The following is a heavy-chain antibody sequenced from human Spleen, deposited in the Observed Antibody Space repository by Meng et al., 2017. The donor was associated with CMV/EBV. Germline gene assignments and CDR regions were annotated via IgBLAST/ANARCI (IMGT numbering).Heavy chain of an antibody. J-gene: IGHJ6*02. V-gene: IGHV4-59*01. CDR2: IYYSGST. D-gene: IGHD2-2*01. CDR1: GGSISSYY. Sequence: SETLSLTCTVSGGSISSYYWSWIRQPPGKGLEWIGYIYYSGSTNYNPSLKSRVTISVDTSKNQFSLKLSSVTAADTAVYYCARTPLTTSPKGGTMDVWGQGTTVTVSS. CDR3: ARTPLTTSPKGGTMDV.